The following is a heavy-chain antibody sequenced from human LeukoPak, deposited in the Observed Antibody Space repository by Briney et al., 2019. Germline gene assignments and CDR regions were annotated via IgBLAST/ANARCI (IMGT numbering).Heavy chain of an antibody. V-gene: IGHV3-23*01. CDR2: IGHDGAVI. J-gene: IGHJ4*02. CDR3: AKYRTTSVPPRNFDY. CDR1: GFTFSSFA. Sequence: GGSLRLSCAASGFTFSSFAMIWVRQAPGKGLQWVSVIGHDGAVIQYADSVKGRFTISRDNSKKMLYLQMNGLTYDDTAIYYCAKYRTTSVPPRNFDYWGQGTLVTVSS. D-gene: IGHD1-14*01.